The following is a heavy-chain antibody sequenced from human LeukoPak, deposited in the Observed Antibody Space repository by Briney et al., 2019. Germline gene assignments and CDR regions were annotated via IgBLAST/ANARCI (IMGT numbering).Heavy chain of an antibody. D-gene: IGHD6-6*01. J-gene: IGHJ6*03. CDR2: ISSSSGYI. CDR1: GFTFSSYS. CDR3: AKLYSSSAGPRYYYYYMDV. Sequence: GGSLRLSCAASGFTFSSYSMNWVRQAPGKGLEWVSSISSSSGYIYYADSVKGRFTISRDNAKNTLYLQMNSLRAEDTAVYYCAKLYSSSAGPRYYYYYMDVWGKGTTVTVSS. V-gene: IGHV3-21*01.